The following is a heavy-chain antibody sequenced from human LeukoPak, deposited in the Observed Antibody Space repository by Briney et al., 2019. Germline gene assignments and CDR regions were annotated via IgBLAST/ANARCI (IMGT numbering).Heavy chain of an antibody. CDR3: AKGENDYHYYYYMDV. CDR2: ISGSGGNT. V-gene: IGHV3-23*01. CDR1: AFTFNNYG. J-gene: IGHJ6*03. D-gene: IGHD4/OR15-4a*01. Sequence: GGSLRLSCAASAFTFNNYGMSWVRQAPGKGLEWVSSISGSGGNTLYADSVKGRFTISRDNSKNTLYLQMNSLRADDTAVYYCAKGENDYHYYYYMDVWGKGTTVTISS.